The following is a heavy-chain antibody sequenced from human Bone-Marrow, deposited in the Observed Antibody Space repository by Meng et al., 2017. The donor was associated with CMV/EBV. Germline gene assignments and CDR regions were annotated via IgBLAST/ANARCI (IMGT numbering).Heavy chain of an antibody. CDR3: TRRDSSRYNTPWDY. D-gene: IGHD6-13*01. J-gene: IGHJ4*02. V-gene: IGHV3-73*01. CDR1: GFTFSGSA. CDR2: IRSKANSYAT. Sequence: GGSLRLSCAASGFTFSGSAMHWVRQASGKGLEWVGRIRSKANSYATAYAASVKGRFTISRDDSKNTAYLQMNSLKTEDTAVYYCTRRDSSRYNTPWDYWGQGTLVTVSS.